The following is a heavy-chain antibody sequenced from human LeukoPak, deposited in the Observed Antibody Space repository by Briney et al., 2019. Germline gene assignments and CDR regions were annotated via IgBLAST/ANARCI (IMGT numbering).Heavy chain of an antibody. CDR2: IYNIGTT. CDR3: ASLPQD. V-gene: IGHV4-59*11. J-gene: IGHJ4*02. Sequence: TSETLSLTCSVSGASISGHYWSWVRQPPGKGLEWIAYIYNIGTTDYNPSLKSRVTISLDTSKNQVSLKLTSVTAADTAVYFCASLPQDRGQGILVTVSS. CDR1: GASISGHY.